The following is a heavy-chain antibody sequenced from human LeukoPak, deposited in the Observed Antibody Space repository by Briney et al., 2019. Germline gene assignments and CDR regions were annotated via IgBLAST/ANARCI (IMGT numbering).Heavy chain of an antibody. Sequence: GRSLRLSCAASGFTFSSYGMHWVRQAPGKGLEWVAVISYDGSNKYYADSVKGRFTISRDNSKNTLYLQMNSLRAEDTAVYYCAEDFEVVPDYWGQGTLVTVSS. CDR1: GFTFSSYG. CDR2: ISYDGSNK. V-gene: IGHV3-30*18. D-gene: IGHD2-2*01. CDR3: AEDFEVVPDY. J-gene: IGHJ4*02.